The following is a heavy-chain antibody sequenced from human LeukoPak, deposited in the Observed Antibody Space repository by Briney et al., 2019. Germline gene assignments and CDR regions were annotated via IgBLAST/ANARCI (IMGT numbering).Heavy chain of an antibody. CDR1: GFTVSSNY. V-gene: IGHV3-53*01. D-gene: IGHD1-1*01. J-gene: IGHJ4*02. CDR3: ARFRTTPDYFDY. CDR2: IYSGGST. Sequence: GGSLRLSCAASGFTVSSNYMSWVRQAPGKGLEWVSVIYSGGSTYYADSVKGRFTISRDNSKNTLHLQMNSLRAEDTAVYYCARFRTTPDYFDYWGQGTLVTVSS.